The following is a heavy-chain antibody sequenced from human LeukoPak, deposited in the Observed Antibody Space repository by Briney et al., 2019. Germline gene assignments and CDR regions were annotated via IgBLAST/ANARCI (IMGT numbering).Heavy chain of an antibody. J-gene: IGHJ4*02. D-gene: IGHD5-24*01. V-gene: IGHV3-74*01. Sequence: GGSLRLPCAASGFTFSNYWMHWVRQAPGKGLVWVSSIKSNGRTTSYADSVKGRFTISRDNAKNTLYLQMNSLRVEDTAVYYCARDGRLDGYNGIVDNWGQGTLVTVSS. CDR1: GFTFSNYW. CDR2: IKSNGRTT. CDR3: ARDGRLDGYNGIVDN.